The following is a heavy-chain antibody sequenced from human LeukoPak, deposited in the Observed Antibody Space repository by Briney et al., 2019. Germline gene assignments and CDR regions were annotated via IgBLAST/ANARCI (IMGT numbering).Heavy chain of an antibody. CDR1: GFTFYEYT. CDR2: IRSKAYGGTT. J-gene: IGHJ4*02. V-gene: IGHV3-49*04. CDR3: SRSPRSSSWYYFDY. D-gene: IGHD6-13*01. Sequence: PGGSLRLSCAGSGFTFYEYTMNWVRQAPGKGREWVGFIRSKAYGGTTEYAASVKGRFTISRDYSKSIAYLQMNSLKTEDTAVYYCSRSPRSSSWYYFDYWGQETLVTVSS.